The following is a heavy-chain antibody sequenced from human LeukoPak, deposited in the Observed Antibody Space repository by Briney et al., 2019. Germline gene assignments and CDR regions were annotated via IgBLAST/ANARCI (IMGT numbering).Heavy chain of an antibody. Sequence: PGGSLRLSCVASGLIFSNYDMSWVRQAPGKGLEWVSDIRSSGSSTYYADSVKGRFTISRDNSKNTLYVQVNSLGTEDTAAYYCAKGSYYDSSGSFYLDYWGQGTLVTVSS. D-gene: IGHD3-22*01. CDR1: GLIFSNYD. CDR2: IRSSGSST. CDR3: AKGSYYDSSGSFYLDY. V-gene: IGHV3-23*01. J-gene: IGHJ4*02.